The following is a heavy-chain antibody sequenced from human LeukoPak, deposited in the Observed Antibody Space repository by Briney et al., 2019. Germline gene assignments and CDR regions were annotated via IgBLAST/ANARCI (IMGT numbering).Heavy chain of an antibody. Sequence: GASVKVSCKASGYTSTSHGISWVRQAPGQGLEWMGWISAYNGNTNYAQKLQGRVTMTTDTSTSTAYMELRSLRSDDTAVYYCARDPGIGYCSGGSCFDYWGQGTLVTVSS. CDR3: ARDPGIGYCSGGSCFDY. CDR2: ISAYNGNT. J-gene: IGHJ4*02. CDR1: GYTSTSHG. V-gene: IGHV1-18*04. D-gene: IGHD2-15*01.